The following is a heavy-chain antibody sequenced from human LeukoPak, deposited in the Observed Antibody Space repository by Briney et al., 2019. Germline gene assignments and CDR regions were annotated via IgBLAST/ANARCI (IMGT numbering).Heavy chain of an antibody. CDR2: IYYSGST. Sequence: SQTLSLTCTVSGGSISSGDYYWSWIRQPPGKGLEWIGYIYYSGSTYYNPSLKSRVTISVDTSKNQFSLKLSSVTAADTAVYYCARAVGVGAAGRYMDVWGKGTTVTVSS. CDR3: ARAVGVGAAGRYMDV. J-gene: IGHJ6*03. CDR1: GGSISSGDYY. V-gene: IGHV4-30-4*01. D-gene: IGHD1-26*01.